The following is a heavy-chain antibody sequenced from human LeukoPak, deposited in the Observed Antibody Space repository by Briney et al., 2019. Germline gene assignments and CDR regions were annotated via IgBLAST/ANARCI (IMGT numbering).Heavy chain of an antibody. Sequence: SETLSLTCTVSDDSTSNFYWNWIRQSPGKGLEWIGNIHYSGSSVYNPSLKSRGTISIDTSRRQFFLKLASVTAADTAVYFCALAPNSNWFDFWGPGTLVTVSS. CDR3: ALAPNSNWFDF. CDR2: IHYSGSS. V-gene: IGHV4-59*03. J-gene: IGHJ5*01. CDR1: DDSTSNFY. D-gene: IGHD2-8*01.